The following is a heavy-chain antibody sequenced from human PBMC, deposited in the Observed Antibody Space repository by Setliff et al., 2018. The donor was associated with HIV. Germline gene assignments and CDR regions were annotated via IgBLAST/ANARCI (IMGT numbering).Heavy chain of an antibody. CDR2: IAFDGSNK. J-gene: IGHJ3*02. D-gene: IGHD1-26*01. CDR1: GFTFSSYG. V-gene: IGHV3-30*02. Sequence: QAGGSLRLSCAASGFTFSSYGMHWVRQGPGKGLEWVAFIAFDGSNKYYIDSRKGRFTISRDNPKKTVYLQINSLRVEDTAVYYCVKDRGSGSFAFDIWGQGTMVTVSS. CDR3: VKDRGSGSFAFDI.